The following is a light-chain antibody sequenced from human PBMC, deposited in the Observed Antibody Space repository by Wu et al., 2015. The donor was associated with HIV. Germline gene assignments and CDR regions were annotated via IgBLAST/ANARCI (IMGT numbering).Light chain of an antibody. Sequence: IVLTQSPGTLSLSPGERATLSCRVSQTIPSNFMAWYQQKPGQAPRLLIYAAFKRPTGIPDRFSGSGSGTDFTLTISSLEPEDFAVYYCQQRGNWPLFTFGPGTKVDIK. CDR2: AAF. V-gene: IGKV3D-20*02. CDR3: QQRGNWPLFT. CDR1: QTIPSNF. J-gene: IGKJ3*01.